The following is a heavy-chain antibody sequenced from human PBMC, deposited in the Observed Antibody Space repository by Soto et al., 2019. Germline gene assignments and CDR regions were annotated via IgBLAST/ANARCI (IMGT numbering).Heavy chain of an antibody. J-gene: IGHJ6*02. CDR2: ISSASSDI. CDR3: AKGNTNYGGGMDV. D-gene: IGHD4-17*01. Sequence: EVQLVESGGGLVKPGGSLRLSCAASGFTFSSSNMHWVRQAPGKGQEWVSYISSASSDIYYADSVKGRFTISRDNAKSSLYLQMNSLRAEDTAMYYCAKGNTNYGGGMDVWGQGTTVTVSS. CDR1: GFTFSSSN. V-gene: IGHV3-21*01.